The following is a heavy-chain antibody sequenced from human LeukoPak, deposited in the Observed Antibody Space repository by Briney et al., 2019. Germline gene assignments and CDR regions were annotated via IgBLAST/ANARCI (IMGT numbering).Heavy chain of an antibody. CDR3: ARGQPYGDYNWFDL. V-gene: IGHV1-2*06. CDR1: GYTFTGYF. CDR2: INSNTGGT. D-gene: IGHD4-17*01. Sequence: ASVKVSCKASGYTFTGYFMHWVRQAPGQGLEWMGRINSNTGGTTYAQKFQGSVTMTRDTSITTAHMELSRLKSDDTAVYYCARGQPYGDYNWFDLWGQGALVTVSS. J-gene: IGHJ5*02.